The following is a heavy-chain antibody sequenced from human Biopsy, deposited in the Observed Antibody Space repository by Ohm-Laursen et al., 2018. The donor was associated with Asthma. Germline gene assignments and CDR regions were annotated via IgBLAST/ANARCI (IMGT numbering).Heavy chain of an antibody. J-gene: IGHJ6*02. CDR3: ARGPELDV. Sequence: SQTLSLTCDVYPGSFSGFFWTWIRPSQGKGLEWIGETNERGVTNNNPSLKSQVIISIDTYWNRVSLKLTSVTAADTAVYYCARGPELDVWGQGTTVTVSS. CDR1: PGSFSGFF. CDR2: TNERGVT. V-gene: IGHV4-34*01.